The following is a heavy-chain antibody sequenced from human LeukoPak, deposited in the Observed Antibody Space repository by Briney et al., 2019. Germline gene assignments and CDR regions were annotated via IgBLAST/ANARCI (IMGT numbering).Heavy chain of an antibody. V-gene: IGHV4-34*01. J-gene: IGHJ3*02. CDR2: INHGGST. D-gene: IGHD1-1*01. CDR1: GGSFSGYY. CDR3: ARRTRSVVARAAFDI. Sequence: SETLSLTCAVYGGSFSGYYWSWIRQPPGKGLEWIGEINHGGSTNYNPSLKSRVTISVDTSKNQFSLKLSSVTAADTAVYYGARRTRSVVARAAFDIWGQGTMVTVSS.